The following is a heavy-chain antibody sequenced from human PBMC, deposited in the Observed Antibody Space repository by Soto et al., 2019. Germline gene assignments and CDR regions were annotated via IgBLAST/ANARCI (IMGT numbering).Heavy chain of an antibody. CDR2: ITGSSNTI. CDR3: ARTGSNGFLDY. CDR1: GFTLSSYS. J-gene: IGHJ4*02. Sequence: GESLKISCEASGFTLSSYSMNWARQAPGKGLEWVSYITGSSNTIYYADSVKGRFTISRDNAKNSLYLQMNSLRAEDTAVYYCARTGSNGFLDYWGQGTRVTVSS. D-gene: IGHD3-16*01. V-gene: IGHV3-48*01.